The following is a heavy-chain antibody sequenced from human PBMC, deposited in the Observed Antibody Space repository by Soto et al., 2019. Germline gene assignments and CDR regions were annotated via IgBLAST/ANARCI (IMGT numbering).Heavy chain of an antibody. V-gene: IGHV4-39*01. CDR2: IYYSGNT. CDR1: DGSISSSNYY. J-gene: IGHJ6*02. D-gene: IGHD2-2*01. Sequence: SETLSHTCTVSDGSISSSNYYLGWIRPPPGKGLEWIGSIYYSGNTYYNPSLKSRVTMSVDTSKNQFSLKLSSVTAADTAVYYCARLGGYCSTTGCYGYYAMDVWGQGITVTVSS. CDR3: ARLGGYCSTTGCYGYYAMDV.